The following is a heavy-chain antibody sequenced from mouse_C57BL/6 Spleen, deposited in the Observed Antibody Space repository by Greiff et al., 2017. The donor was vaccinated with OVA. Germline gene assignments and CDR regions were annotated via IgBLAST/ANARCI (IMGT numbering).Heavy chain of an antibody. CDR1: GFNIKDYY. CDR2: IDPEDGEN. V-gene: IGHV14-2*01. Sequence: EVQLQQSGAELVKPGASVKLSCTASGFNIKDYYMHWVKQRTEQGLEWIGRIDPEDGENKYAPKFQGKATITADTSSNTADLQLSSLTSEDTAVYYCARGYGSSYPFDYWGQGTTLTVSS. CDR3: ARGYGSSYPFDY. D-gene: IGHD1-1*01. J-gene: IGHJ2*01.